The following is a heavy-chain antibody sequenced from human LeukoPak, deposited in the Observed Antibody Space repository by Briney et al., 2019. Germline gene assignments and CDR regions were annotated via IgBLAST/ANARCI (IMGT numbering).Heavy chain of an antibody. CDR3: ARSSITIFGVVIEYYFDY. CDR2: IYHSGST. J-gene: IGHJ4*02. D-gene: IGHD3-3*01. Sequence: SETLSLTCAVSGYSISSGYYWGWIRQPPGKGLEWIGSIYHSGSTYYNPSLKSRVTIPVDTSKNQFSLKLSSVTAADTAVYYCARSSITIFGVVIEYYFDYWGQGTLVTVSS. CDR1: GYSISSGYY. V-gene: IGHV4-38-2*01.